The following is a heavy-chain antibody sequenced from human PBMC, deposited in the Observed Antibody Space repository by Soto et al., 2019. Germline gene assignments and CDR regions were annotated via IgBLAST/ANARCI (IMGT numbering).Heavy chain of an antibody. CDR3: ARDPAP. CDR1: GGSITRGGYY. CDR2: IYNSGTT. Sequence: QVQLQESGPGLVKPSETLSLTCTVSGGSITRGGYYWSWIRQHPGKGLEWIGYIYNSGTTYYNPSLKSRFTISVDTSKNQFSLKLTSVSDSDTAVYYCARDPAPWGQGTLVTVSS. V-gene: IGHV4-31*03. J-gene: IGHJ5*02.